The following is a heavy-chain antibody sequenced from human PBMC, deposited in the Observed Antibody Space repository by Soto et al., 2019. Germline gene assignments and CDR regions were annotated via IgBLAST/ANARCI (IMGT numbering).Heavy chain of an antibody. CDR1: GFTFSSYA. CDR3: AKDLLYDILTGYYSSGMDV. V-gene: IGHV3-23*01. D-gene: IGHD3-9*01. Sequence: GGSLRLSCAASGFTFSSYAMSWVRQAPGKGLEWVSAISGSGGSTYYADSVKGRFTISRDNSKNTLYLQMNSLRAEDTAVYYCAKDLLYDILTGYYSSGMDVWGQGTMVTVSS. J-gene: IGHJ6*02. CDR2: ISGSGGST.